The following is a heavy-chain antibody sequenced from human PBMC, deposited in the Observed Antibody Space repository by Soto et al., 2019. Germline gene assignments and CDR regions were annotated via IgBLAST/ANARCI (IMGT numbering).Heavy chain of an antibody. CDR3: ARDTMVRGWEDGMDV. Sequence: SETLSLTCTVSGGSISSGGYYWSWIRQHPGKGLEWIGYIYYSGSTYYNPSLKSRVTISVDTFKNQFSLKLSSVTAADTAVYYCARDTMVRGWEDGMDVWGQGTTVTVSS. D-gene: IGHD3-10*01. V-gene: IGHV4-31*03. CDR1: GGSISSGGYY. J-gene: IGHJ6*02. CDR2: IYYSGST.